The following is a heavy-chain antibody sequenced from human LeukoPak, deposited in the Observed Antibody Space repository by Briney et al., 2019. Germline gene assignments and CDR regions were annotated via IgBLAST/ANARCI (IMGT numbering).Heavy chain of an antibody. Sequence: GGSLRLSCAASGLTRSNYGMSWVRQAPGKGLEWVSAISGSGGSTYYADSVKGRFTISRDNSKNTLYLQMNSLRAEDTAVYYCAKVRSGYPLTSRFDYWGQGTLVTVSS. J-gene: IGHJ4*02. D-gene: IGHD3-22*01. CDR3: AKVRSGYPLTSRFDY. CDR1: GLTRSNYG. CDR2: ISGSGGST. V-gene: IGHV3-23*01.